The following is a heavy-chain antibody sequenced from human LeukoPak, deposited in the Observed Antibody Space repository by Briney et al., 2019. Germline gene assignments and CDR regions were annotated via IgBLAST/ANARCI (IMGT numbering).Heavy chain of an antibody. CDR1: GFTFSDCD. Sequence: PGGSLRLSCATSGFTFSDCDMHWVRQASGKGLEWVGRITTKATSYATIYGASLKGRFTISRDDSDNRAYLQMNSLRTEDTAVYYCTTFNRGHHWGQGALVTVSS. J-gene: IGHJ5*02. CDR3: TTFNRGHH. CDR2: ITTKATSYAT. D-gene: IGHD3-16*01. V-gene: IGHV3-73*01.